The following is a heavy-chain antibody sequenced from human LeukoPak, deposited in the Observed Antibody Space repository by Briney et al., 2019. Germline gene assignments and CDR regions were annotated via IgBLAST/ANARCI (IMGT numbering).Heavy chain of an antibody. CDR2: INHSGGT. CDR3: AGSTGPLDY. J-gene: IGHJ4*02. D-gene: IGHD1-14*01. V-gene: IGHV4-34*01. Sequence: SETLSLTCAVYGGSFSGYYWSWIRQPPGKGLERIGEINHSGGTNYNPSLKSRVTISVDTSKNQFSLKLSSVTAADPAVYYCAGSTGPLDYWGQGTLVTVSS. CDR1: GGSFSGYY.